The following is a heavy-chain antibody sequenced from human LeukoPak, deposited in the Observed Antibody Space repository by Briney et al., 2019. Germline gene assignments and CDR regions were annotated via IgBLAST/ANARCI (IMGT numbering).Heavy chain of an antibody. CDR3: ARGFDTMVRGGNDY. V-gene: IGHV3-11*04. CDR2: ISSSGSTI. Sequence: NPGGSLRLSCAASGFTFSDYYMSWIRQAPGKGLERVSCISSSGSTIYYADSVKGRFTISRDNAKSSLYLQMNSLRAEGTAVYYCARGFDTMVRGGNDYWGQGTLVTVSS. D-gene: IGHD3-10*01. J-gene: IGHJ4*02. CDR1: GFTFSDYY.